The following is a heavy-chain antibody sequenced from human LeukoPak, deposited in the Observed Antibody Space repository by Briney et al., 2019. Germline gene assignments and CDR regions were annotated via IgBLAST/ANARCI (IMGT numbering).Heavy chain of an antibody. J-gene: IGHJ4*02. V-gene: IGHV3-21*01. Sequence: SGGSLRLSCAASGFTFSSYSMNWVRQAPGKGLEWVSSISSSSSYIYYADSVKGRFTISRDNAKNSLYLQMNGLRAEDTAVYYCARDQGTATSIFDYWGQGTLVTVSS. D-gene: IGHD2-21*02. CDR3: ARDQGTATSIFDY. CDR1: GFTFSSYS. CDR2: ISSSSSYI.